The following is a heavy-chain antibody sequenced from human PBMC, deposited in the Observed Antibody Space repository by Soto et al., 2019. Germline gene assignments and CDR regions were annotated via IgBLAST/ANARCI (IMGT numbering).Heavy chain of an antibody. CDR2: ISFDGSSN. CDR3: AKEYFDWLLDY. V-gene: IGHV3-30-3*01. J-gene: IGHJ4*02. Sequence: PGGSLRLSCAASGLTFSSYVMHWVRQAPDKGLEWVALISFDGSSNYYTDSVKGRFTISRDNSKSTLYLQMNSLRAEDTAVYYCAKEYFDWLLDYWGQGTLVTVSS. D-gene: IGHD3-9*01. CDR1: GLTFSSYV.